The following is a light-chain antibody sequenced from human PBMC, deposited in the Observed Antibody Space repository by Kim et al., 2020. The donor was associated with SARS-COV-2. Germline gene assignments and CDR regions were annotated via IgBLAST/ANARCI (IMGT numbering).Light chain of an antibody. J-gene: IGLJ2*01. CDR2: DVN. CDR1: SSDVDAYIY. CDR3: SSSSSTITSVA. Sequence: QSITTSCTGISSDVDAYIYVSWYQQHPGKAPKLMLFDVNIRPSGVSNRFSGSKSGHTASLTISGLQADDEADYYCSSSSSTITSVAFGGGTQLTVL. V-gene: IGLV2-14*03.